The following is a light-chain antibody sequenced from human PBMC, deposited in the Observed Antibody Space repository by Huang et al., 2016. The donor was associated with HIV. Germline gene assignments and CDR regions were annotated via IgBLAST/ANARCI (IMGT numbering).Light chain of an antibody. V-gene: IGKV3-15*01. CDR3: QQYNAWPPWT. Sequence: ETIMTQSPATLYVSPGERATLSCRASQSVTSNVAWYQQRRGQAPRLLIYGASTRATGIPARFSGSGSGTEVTLTISSLQSEDSAVYYCQQYNAWPPWTFGQGTRVEIK. CDR2: GAS. CDR1: QSVTSN. J-gene: IGKJ1*01.